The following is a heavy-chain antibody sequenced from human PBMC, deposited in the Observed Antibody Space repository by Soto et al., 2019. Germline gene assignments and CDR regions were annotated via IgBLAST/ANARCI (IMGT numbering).Heavy chain of an antibody. CDR2: IWYDGSNK. V-gene: IGHV3-33*01. Sequence: GGSLRLSCAASGFTFSSYGMHLVRQAPGKGLEWVAVIWYDGSNKYYADSVKGRFTISRDNSKNTLYLQMNSLRAEDTAVYYCAGGSYCSGGSCYYTFDIWGQGTMVTVSS. D-gene: IGHD2-15*01. CDR3: AGGSYCSGGSCYYTFDI. CDR1: GFTFSSYG. J-gene: IGHJ3*02.